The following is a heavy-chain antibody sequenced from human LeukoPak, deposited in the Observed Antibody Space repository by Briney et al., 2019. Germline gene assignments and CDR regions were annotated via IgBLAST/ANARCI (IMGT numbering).Heavy chain of an antibody. CDR1: GFTFSNYW. Sequence: GGSLRLSCEGSGFTFSNYWMNWVRKAPGKGLEWVANINQDGTVKYYMDSVKGRFTFSRDNGRNSLYLQMNSLRAEDTAVYYCARSRGDYERGYFDYWGQGTLVTVSS. V-gene: IGHV3-7*01. CDR2: INQDGTVK. J-gene: IGHJ4*02. CDR3: ARSRGDYERGYFDY. D-gene: IGHD4-17*01.